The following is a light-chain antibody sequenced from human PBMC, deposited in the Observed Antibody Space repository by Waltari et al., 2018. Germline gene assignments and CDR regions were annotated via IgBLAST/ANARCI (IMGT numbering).Light chain of an antibody. CDR3: CSFATNSIVI. V-gene: IGLV2-23*02. CDR2: EVN. J-gene: IGLJ2*01. Sequence: SALTQPAPVSGYPGQSITILCSGTGTDAGSYNLVSWYQQHPGKAPKLIIYEVNMRPSGVSDRFSGSKSGVTASLTISGLQAEDEAVYFCCSFATNSIVIFGGGTKLTVL. CDR1: GTDAGSYNL.